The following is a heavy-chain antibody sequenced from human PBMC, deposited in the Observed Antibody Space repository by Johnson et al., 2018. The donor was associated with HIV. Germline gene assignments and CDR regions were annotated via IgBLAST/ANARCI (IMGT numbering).Heavy chain of an antibody. V-gene: IGHV3-23*04. CDR2: ISGSGGST. CDR1: GFTFSKFG. Sequence: VQLVESGGGVVQTGMSLRLSCAASGFTFSKFGMHWVRQAPGKGLEWVSAISGSGGSTYYADSVKGRFTISRDNSKNTLYLQMNSLRAEDTAVYYCAKGLAAFFAFDIWGQGTIVTVSS. J-gene: IGHJ3*02. CDR3: AKGLAAFFAFDI. D-gene: IGHD3-3*01.